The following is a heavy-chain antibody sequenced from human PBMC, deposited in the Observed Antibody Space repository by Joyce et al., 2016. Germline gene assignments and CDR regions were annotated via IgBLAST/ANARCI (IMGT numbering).Heavy chain of an antibody. Sequence: EVQLVQSGAEVKKPGESLKISCKGSGYSFTNYWIGWVRQMPGKGLKWMGIIYPADSDTRYGPSFQGQVTISADKSISTAFLQWSSLKASDTAMYYCARLLSGWEANDDAFDIWGQGTMVTVSS. V-gene: IGHV5-51*01. CDR3: ARLLSGWEANDDAFDI. J-gene: IGHJ3*02. D-gene: IGHD1-26*01. CDR2: IYPADSDT. CDR1: GYSFTNYW.